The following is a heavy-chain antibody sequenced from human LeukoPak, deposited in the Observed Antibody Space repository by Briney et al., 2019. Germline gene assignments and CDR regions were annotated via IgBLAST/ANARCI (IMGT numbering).Heavy chain of an antibody. J-gene: IGHJ5*02. D-gene: IGHD6-13*01. CDR2: IYTTGST. V-gene: IGHV4-61*02. CDR3: ARVNQEEGSSWYAKDWFDP. CDR1: GGSISSGSYY. Sequence: SQTLSLTCTGSGGSISSGSYYWSWIRQPAGKGLEWIGRIYTTGSTNYNPSLKSRVTISLDMSRNQFSLKLSSVTAADTAVYYCARVNQEEGSSWYAKDWFDPWGQGTLVTVSS.